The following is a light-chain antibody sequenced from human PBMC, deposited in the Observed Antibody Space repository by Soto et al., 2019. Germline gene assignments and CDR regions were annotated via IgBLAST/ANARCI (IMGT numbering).Light chain of an antibody. CDR2: LNSDGSH. CDR1: SGHSSYA. Sequence: QPVLTQSPSASASLGASVKLTCTLSSGHSSYAIAWHQQQPEKGPRYLMKLNSDGSHSKGDGIPDRLTGSSSGAERYLTIASLPSEYEADYYCQTWGTGVWVFGGGTKLTVL. J-gene: IGLJ3*02. CDR3: QTWGTGVWV. V-gene: IGLV4-69*01.